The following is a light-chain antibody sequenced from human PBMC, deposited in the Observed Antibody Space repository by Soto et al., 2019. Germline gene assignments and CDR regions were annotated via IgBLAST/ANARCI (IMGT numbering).Light chain of an antibody. CDR2: GAS. Sequence: IVMTQSPATLSVSPGERATLSCRASETVRSNVAWFQQKPGQAPRLLIFGASTRATGIPTRFTGSGSGTEFTLTIDSLQSEDFAGYYCQQYYNWPPYTFGQGTKLEIK. J-gene: IGKJ2*01. CDR1: ETVRSN. V-gene: IGKV3-15*01. CDR3: QQYYNWPPYT.